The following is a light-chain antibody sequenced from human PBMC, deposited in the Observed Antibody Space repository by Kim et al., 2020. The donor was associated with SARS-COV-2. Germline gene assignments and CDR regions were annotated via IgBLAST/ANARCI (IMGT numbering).Light chain of an antibody. CDR3: QQYSNWPPLT. J-gene: IGKJ5*01. V-gene: IGKV3-15*01. Sequence: EIVMTQSPATLSVSPGERATLSCRASQSVSSNLAWYQQKPGQAPRLLIYGASTRATGIPARFSGSGSATEFTLTISSLQSEDFAVYYCQQYSNWPPLTFGQGTRLEIK. CDR2: GAS. CDR1: QSVSSN.